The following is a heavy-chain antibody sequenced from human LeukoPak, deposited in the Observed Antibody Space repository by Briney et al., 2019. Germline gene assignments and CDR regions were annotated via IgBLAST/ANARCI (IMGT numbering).Heavy chain of an antibody. CDR3: ARHAAGRRYYYYMDV. Sequence: SETLSLTCTVSGGSISSYYWSWIRQPAGKGLESIGHISTSGSTNYNPSLKSRVTMSVDTSKNQFSLKLSSVTAADTAVYYCARHAAGRRYYYYMDVWGKGTTVTVSS. V-gene: IGHV4-4*07. J-gene: IGHJ6*03. CDR1: GGSISSYY. CDR2: ISTSGST. D-gene: IGHD1-14*01.